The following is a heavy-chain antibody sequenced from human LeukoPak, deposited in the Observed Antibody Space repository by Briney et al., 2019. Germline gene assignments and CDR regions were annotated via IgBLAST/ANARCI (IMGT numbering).Heavy chain of an antibody. CDR2: INHSGST. CDR1: GGSFSGYY. V-gene: IGHV4-34*01. D-gene: IGHD5/OR15-5a*01. CDR3: ARRPLPRWFDP. J-gene: IGHJ5*02. Sequence: SETLSLTCAVYGGSFSGYYWSWIRQPPGKGLEWIGEINHSGSTNYNPSLMSRVTISVDTSKNQFSLKLSSVTAADTAVYYCARRPLPRWFDPWGQGTLVTVSS.